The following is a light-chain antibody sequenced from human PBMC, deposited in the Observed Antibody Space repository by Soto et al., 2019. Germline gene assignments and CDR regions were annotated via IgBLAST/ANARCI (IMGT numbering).Light chain of an antibody. J-gene: IGKJ1*01. V-gene: IGKV1-39*01. CDR1: QSISSF. CDR3: QQSYSIWWT. CDR2: AAS. Sequence: DIQMTQSPSSLSTSVGDRVTISCRASQSISSFLNWFQQKPGKAPKLLIHAASSLQSGVPSRFSGRGSGTNFTLTIDSLQPEDFATYYCQQSYSIWWTFGQGTKVDIK.